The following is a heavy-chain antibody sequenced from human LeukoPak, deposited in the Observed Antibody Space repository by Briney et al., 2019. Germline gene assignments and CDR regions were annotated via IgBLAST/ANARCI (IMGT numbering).Heavy chain of an antibody. CDR3: ATLSSSSIGY. D-gene: IGHD3-3*02. Sequence: PGGSLRLSCAASGFTFSSYWMHWVRQAPGKGLVWVSRIESDGSSTSYADSVKGRFTISRDNAKNTLYLQMNSLRAEDTAVYCCATLSSSSIGYWGQGTLVTVSS. J-gene: IGHJ4*02. CDR1: GFTFSSYW. CDR2: IESDGSST. V-gene: IGHV3-74*01.